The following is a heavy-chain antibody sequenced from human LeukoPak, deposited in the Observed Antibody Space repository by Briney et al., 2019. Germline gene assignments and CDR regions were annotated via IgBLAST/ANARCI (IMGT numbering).Heavy chain of an antibody. V-gene: IGHV4-34*01. CDR3: ARTTEGGYTYGYFYYYYMDV. CDR2: INHSGST. CDR1: GGSFSGYY. J-gene: IGHJ6*03. Sequence: PSETLSLTCAVYGGSFSGYYWSWIRQPPGKGLEWIGEINHSGSTNYNPSLKSRVTISLDTSKKQFSLNVTSVTAADTAVYYCARTTEGGYTYGYFYYYYMDVWGKGTTVTISS. D-gene: IGHD5-18*01.